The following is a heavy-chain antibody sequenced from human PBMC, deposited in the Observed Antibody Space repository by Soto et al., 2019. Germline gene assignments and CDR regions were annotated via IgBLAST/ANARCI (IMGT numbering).Heavy chain of an antibody. CDR2: INPSGGTT. CDR1: GYTFTSYY. D-gene: IGHD3-3*01. V-gene: IGHV1-46*01. CDR3: ARSPAFGVNTYFDS. Sequence: ASVKVSCKASGYTFTSYYMHWVRQAPGQGLEWMGIINPSGGTTTYAQKFQGRVSMTRDTSTSTVDVDLSRLRSEDTAVYFCARSPAFGVNTYFDSWGQGTLVTSPQ. J-gene: IGHJ4*02.